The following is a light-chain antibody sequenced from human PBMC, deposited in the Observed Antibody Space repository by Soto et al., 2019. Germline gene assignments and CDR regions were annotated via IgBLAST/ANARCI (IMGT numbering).Light chain of an antibody. V-gene: IGKV3-11*01. Sequence: EIVLTHSPAILSMSPGERATLSCRASQSVSSYFAWYQQKPGQAPRLLIYDASNRATGVPARFSGSGSGTDFTLTISSPEPEDFAVYYCQQRRYWPVTFGQGTEVEIK. CDR2: DAS. CDR3: QQRRYWPVT. J-gene: IGKJ1*01. CDR1: QSVSSY.